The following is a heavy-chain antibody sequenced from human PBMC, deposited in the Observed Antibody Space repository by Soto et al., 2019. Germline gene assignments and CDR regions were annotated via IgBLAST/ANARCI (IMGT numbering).Heavy chain of an antibody. Sequence: QVQLVESGGGVVQPGRSLRLSCAASGFTFRIYAMHWVRQAPGKGLACVAVISYDGSNKFYRDSVKGRFTISRDNSKNTLYLQINSLRYEDTAVSYCARGDREDIAVVIGARPGEYGVDGWGQGTTVTVSS. D-gene: IGHD2-15*01. V-gene: IGHV3-30-3*01. CDR2: ISYDGSNK. CDR1: GFTFRIYA. J-gene: IGHJ6*02. CDR3: ARGDREDIAVVIGARPGEYGVDG.